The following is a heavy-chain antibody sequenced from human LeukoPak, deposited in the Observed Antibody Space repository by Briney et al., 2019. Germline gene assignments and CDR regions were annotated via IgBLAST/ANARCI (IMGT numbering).Heavy chain of an antibody. V-gene: IGHV3-21*01. CDR1: GFTFSSYS. J-gene: IGHJ4*02. CDR3: ARDSDSSGYCDY. CDR2: ISSSSSYI. D-gene: IGHD3-22*01. Sequence: GGSLRLSCAASGFTFSSYSMNRVRQAPGKGLEWVSSISSSSSYIYYADSVKGRFTISRDNAKNSLYLQMNSLRAEDTAVYYCARDSDSSGYCDYWGQGTLVTVSS.